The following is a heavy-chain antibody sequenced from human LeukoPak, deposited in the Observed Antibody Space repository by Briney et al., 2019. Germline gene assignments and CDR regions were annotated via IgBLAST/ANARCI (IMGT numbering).Heavy chain of an antibody. CDR1: GFTFDDYA. CDR3: AKDKGDTAMAPCFDY. CDR2: ISWNSGSI. Sequence: PGGSLRLSCAASGFTFDDYAMHWVRQAPGKGLEWVSGISWNSGSIGYADSVKGRFTISRDNAKNSLYLQMNSLRAEDTALYYCAKDKGDTAMAPCFDYWGQGTLVTVSS. V-gene: IGHV3-9*01. J-gene: IGHJ4*02. D-gene: IGHD5-18*01.